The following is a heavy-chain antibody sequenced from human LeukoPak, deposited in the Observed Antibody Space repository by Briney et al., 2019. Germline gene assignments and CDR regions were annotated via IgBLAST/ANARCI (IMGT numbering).Heavy chain of an antibody. Sequence: GGSLRLSCAASGFTFSSYSMNWVRQAPGKGLEWVSSISSSSSYIYYADSVKGRFTISRDNAKNSLYLQTNSLRAEDTAVYYCARSQKKAFDSSGVFDYWGQGTLVTVSS. CDR1: GFTFSSYS. J-gene: IGHJ4*02. CDR3: ARSQKKAFDSSGVFDY. V-gene: IGHV3-21*01. D-gene: IGHD3-22*01. CDR2: ISSSSSYI.